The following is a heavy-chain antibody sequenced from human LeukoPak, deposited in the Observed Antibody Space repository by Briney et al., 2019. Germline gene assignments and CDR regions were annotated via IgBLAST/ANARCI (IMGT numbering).Heavy chain of an antibody. J-gene: IGHJ4*02. CDR1: EFTFSRSA. CDR3: AKDPLVRGLTYDS. CDR2: ISGSGGST. Sequence: PGGSLRLSCAAPEFTFSRSAMTWVRQAPGKGLEWVSAISGSGGSTYYADSVRGRFTISRDNSKNTLYLQMNSRRAEDTAVYYCAKDPLVRGLTYDSWGQGTLVTVSS. V-gene: IGHV3-23*01. D-gene: IGHD3-10*01.